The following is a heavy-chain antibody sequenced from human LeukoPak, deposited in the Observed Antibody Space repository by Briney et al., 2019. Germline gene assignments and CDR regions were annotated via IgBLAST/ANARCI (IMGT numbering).Heavy chain of an antibody. CDR3: ARQLDYYDSSGYHDAFDI. V-gene: IGHV5-51*01. CDR2: IYPGDPDT. CDR1: GYSFTSYW. J-gene: IGHJ3*02. Sequence: GESLKISCKGSGYSFTSYWIGWVRQMPGKGLEWMGIIYPGDPDTRYSPSFQGQVTISADKSISTAYLQWSSLKASDTAMYYCARQLDYYDSSGYHDAFDIWGQGTMVTVSS. D-gene: IGHD3-22*01.